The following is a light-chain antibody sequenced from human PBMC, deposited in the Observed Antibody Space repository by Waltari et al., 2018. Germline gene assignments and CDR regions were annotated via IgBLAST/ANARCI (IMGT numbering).Light chain of an antibody. CDR3: QQYVSALWT. CDR1: QSVSGRY. CDR2: GAS. J-gene: IGKJ1*01. Sequence: EIVLTQSSGTMSLSPGERVTLSCRASQSVSGRYLALYQQKPGQAPRLLIYGASNRANGIPDRFSGSGSGTAFTLTISRLEPEDSAVYYCQQYVSALWTFGQGTKVEIK. V-gene: IGKV3-20*01.